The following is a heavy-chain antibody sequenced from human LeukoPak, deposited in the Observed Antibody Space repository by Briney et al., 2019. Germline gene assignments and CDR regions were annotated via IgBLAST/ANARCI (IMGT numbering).Heavy chain of an antibody. CDR2: IYSGGST. V-gene: IGHV3-53*01. CDR1: GFTVGNNY. D-gene: IGHD2-2*01. CDR3: ASSPPYCSSTNCYANY. Sequence: GGSLRLSCAASGFTVGNNYMKWIRQAPGKGLEWVSLIYSGGSTYYADSVKGRFTISRDNAKNSLYLQMSSLRAEDTAVYYCASSPPYCSSTNCYANYWGQGTLVTVSS. J-gene: IGHJ4*02.